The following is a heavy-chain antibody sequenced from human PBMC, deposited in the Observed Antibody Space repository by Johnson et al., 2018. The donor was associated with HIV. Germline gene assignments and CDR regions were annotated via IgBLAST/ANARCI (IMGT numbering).Heavy chain of an antibody. CDR1: GFTFSDHW. CDR2: INTDGDRT. V-gene: IGHV3-74*01. Sequence: VQLVESGGGLVQPGGSLRLSCGASGFTFSDHWMQWVRQAPGKGLVWVSRINTDGDRTNYADPVKGRFTISRDNAKYTVGLQMNSLRVEDTAVYYCAKVDCGGDTCAGYDPFDLWGQGTLVTVSS. J-gene: IGHJ3*01. D-gene: IGHD2-21*01. CDR3: AKVDCGGDTCAGYDPFDL.